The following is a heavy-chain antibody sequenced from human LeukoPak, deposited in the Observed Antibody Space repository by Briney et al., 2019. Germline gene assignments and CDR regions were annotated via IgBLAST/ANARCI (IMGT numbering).Heavy chain of an antibody. CDR3: ARGRSGYHDDY. J-gene: IGHJ4*02. D-gene: IGHD3-3*01. V-gene: IGHV3-48*01. CDR2: ISSSSSTI. CDR1: GFTFSSYS. Sequence: PGGSLRLSCAASGFTFSSYSMNWVRQAPGKGLEWVSYISSSSSTIYYADSVKGRFTISRDNAKNSLYLQMNSLRAEDTAVYYCARGRSGYHDDYWGQGTLVTVSS.